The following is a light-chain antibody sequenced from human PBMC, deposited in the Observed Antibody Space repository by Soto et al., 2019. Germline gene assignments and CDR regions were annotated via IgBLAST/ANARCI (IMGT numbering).Light chain of an antibody. CDR2: SNN. CDR1: SSNIGSNY. V-gene: IGLV1-47*02. CDR3: ATWDASLSGPV. J-gene: IGLJ3*02. Sequence: QSALTQPPSASGTPGQRVTISCFGSSSNIGSNYVYWYQQLPGTAPKLLIYSNNQRPSGVPDRFSGSKSGTSASLAISGLRSEDEADYYCATWDASLSGPVFGGGTKLTVL.